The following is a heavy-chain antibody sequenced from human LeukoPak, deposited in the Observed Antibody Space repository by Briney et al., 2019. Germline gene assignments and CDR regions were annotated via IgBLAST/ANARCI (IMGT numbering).Heavy chain of an antibody. CDR2: ISGSGRST. J-gene: IGHJ4*02. Sequence: GGSLRLSCAASGFTFSKSAMSWVRQAPGKGLEWVSAISGSGRSTYYADSVKGRFTISRDNSKNTLYLQMNRLRAEDTAVYYCAKYSGGWSTYYFDFWGQGTLVTVSS. CDR3: AKYSGGWSTYYFDF. D-gene: IGHD6-19*01. CDR1: GFTFSKSA. V-gene: IGHV3-23*01.